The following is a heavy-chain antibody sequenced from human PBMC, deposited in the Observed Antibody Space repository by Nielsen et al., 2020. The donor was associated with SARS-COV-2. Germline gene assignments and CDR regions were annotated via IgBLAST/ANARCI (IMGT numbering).Heavy chain of an antibody. J-gene: IGHJ4*02. CDR1: GFTISDHY. CDR3: ARGLGYRAGGICFPYDL. V-gene: IGHV3-11*06. CDR2: ITRDSEYK. D-gene: IGHD2-8*02. Sequence: GESLIISWASSGFTISDHYISWIRQAPRTGLEWVSYITRDSEYKNYEDSVDGRFTISSDNTKRSLYLEMSSLRAEDAAVYYCARGLGYRAGGICFPYDLWGQGTLVTVST.